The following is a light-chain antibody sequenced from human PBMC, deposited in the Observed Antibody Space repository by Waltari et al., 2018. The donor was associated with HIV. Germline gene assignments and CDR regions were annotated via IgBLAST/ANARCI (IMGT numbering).Light chain of an antibody. V-gene: IGLV2-14*03. CDR2: DAT. Sequence: HSALTQPASVSGSPGQSISISCSGTGSDIGVYDFVSWYQPHPGRPPKLIIYDATNRPSDVSDRFSASKSGTTASLTITGLQDEDEADYFCSSFTTSQTYVFGSGTRVTVL. CDR1: GSDIGVYDF. J-gene: IGLJ1*01. CDR3: SSFTTSQTYV.